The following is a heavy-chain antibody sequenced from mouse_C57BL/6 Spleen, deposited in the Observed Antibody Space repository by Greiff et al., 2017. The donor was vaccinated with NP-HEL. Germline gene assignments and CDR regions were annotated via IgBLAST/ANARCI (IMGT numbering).Heavy chain of an antibody. CDR3: ARTPYYGSSWDWYFDV. CDR2: IYPSDSET. V-gene: IGHV1-61*01. Sequence: QVQLQQPGAELVRPGSSVKLSCKASGYTFTSYWMDWVKQRPGQGLEWIGNIYPSDSETHYNQKFKDKATLTVDKSSSTAYMQLSSLTSEDSAVYYCARTPYYGSSWDWYFDVWGTGTTVTVSS. D-gene: IGHD1-1*01. J-gene: IGHJ1*03. CDR1: GYTFTSYW.